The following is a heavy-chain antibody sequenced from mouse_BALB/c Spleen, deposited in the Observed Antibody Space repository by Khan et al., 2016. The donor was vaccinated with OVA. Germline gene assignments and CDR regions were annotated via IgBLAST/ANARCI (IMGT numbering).Heavy chain of an antibody. D-gene: IGHD1-1*01. Sequence: EVELVESGGDLVKPGGSLKLSCAASGFTFSTYGMSWVRQTPDKRLEWVATVSSGGSYTYYPDSVKGRFTISRDNAKNTLYLQMSSLKTEDTATFCCAILADCYDSGGCAYWGQGTLVTVSA. CDR2: VSSGGSYT. J-gene: IGHJ3*01. V-gene: IGHV5-6*01. CDR1: GFTFSTYG. CDR3: AILADCYDSGGCAY.